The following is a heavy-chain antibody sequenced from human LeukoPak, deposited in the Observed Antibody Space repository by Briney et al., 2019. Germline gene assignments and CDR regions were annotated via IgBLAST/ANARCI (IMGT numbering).Heavy chain of an antibody. D-gene: IGHD6-19*01. CDR1: GFTFSSYG. CDR2: IRYDGSNK. J-gene: IGHJ4*02. V-gene: IGHV3-30*02. CDR3: ARGGVYSSGWYVDY. Sequence: GRSLRLSCAASGFTFSSYGMHWVRQAPGKGLEWVAFIRYDGSNKYYADSVKGRFTISRDNSKNTLYLQMNSLRAEDTAVYYCARGGVYSSGWYVDYWGQGTLVTVSS.